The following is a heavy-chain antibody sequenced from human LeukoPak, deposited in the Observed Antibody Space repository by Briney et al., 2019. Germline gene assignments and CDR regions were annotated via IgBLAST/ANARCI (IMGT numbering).Heavy chain of an antibody. V-gene: IGHV1-8*01. D-gene: IGHD2-15*01. CDR1: GYTFTSYD. J-gene: IGHJ4*02. CDR3: ARALRVGRYSADY. CDR2: MNPNSGNT. Sequence: GASVKVSCKASGYTFTSYDINWVRQATGQGLEWMGWMNPNSGNTRSAQRFQGRVTMTRNTSISTDYMEPSSLRSEDTAVYYCARALRVGRYSADYWGQGTLVTVSS.